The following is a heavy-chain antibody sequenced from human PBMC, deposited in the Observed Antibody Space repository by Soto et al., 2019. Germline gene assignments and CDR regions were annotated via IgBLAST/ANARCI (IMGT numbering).Heavy chain of an antibody. CDR3: ARGSIFDDFWSGYYPPHYMDV. Sequence: ASVKVSCKASGYTFTSYDINWVRQATGQGLEWMGWMNPNSGNTGYAQKFQGRVTMTRNTSISTAYMELSSLRSEDTAVYYCARGSIFDDFWSGYYPPHYMDVWGKGTTVTVSS. CDR1: GYTFTSYD. V-gene: IGHV1-8*01. J-gene: IGHJ6*03. D-gene: IGHD3-3*01. CDR2: MNPNSGNT.